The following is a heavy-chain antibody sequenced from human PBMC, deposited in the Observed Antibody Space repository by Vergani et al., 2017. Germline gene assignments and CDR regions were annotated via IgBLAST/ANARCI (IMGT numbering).Heavy chain of an antibody. V-gene: IGHV3-30*03. J-gene: IGHJ4*02. Sequence: QVQLVESGGGVVQPGRSLRLSCAASGFTFSSYGMHWVRQAPGKGLEWVAVISYDGSSKYYADSVKGRFTISRDNAKNSLYLQMNSLRAEDTAVYYCARAASTSRLPTHFDYWGQGTLVTVSS. D-gene: IGHD2-2*01. CDR3: ARAASTSRLPTHFDY. CDR1: GFTFSSYG. CDR2: ISYDGSSK.